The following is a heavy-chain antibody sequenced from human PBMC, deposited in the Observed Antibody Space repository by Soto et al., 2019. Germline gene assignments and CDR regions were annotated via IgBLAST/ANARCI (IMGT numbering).Heavy chain of an antibody. CDR3: TGSAKGY. D-gene: IGHD6-19*01. CDR2: IRSTSNNYAT. Sequence: GGSLRLSCAASGFTFSGSAMHWVRQASGKGLEWVGHIRSTSNNYATAYAASVTGRFTISRDDSKSMAYLQMDSLKTEDTAVYYCTGSAKGYWGQGTQVTVSS. CDR1: GFTFSGSA. J-gene: IGHJ4*02. V-gene: IGHV3-73*01.